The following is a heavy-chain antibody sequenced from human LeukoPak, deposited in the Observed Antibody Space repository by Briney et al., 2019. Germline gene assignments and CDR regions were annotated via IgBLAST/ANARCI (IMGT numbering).Heavy chain of an antibody. V-gene: IGHV3-64*04. CDR1: GFTFSSYA. J-gene: IGHJ4*02. Sequence: GGSLRLSCSASGFTFSSYAMHWVRQAPGKGLEYVSAISSDGGSTYYADSVKGRFTISRDNSKNTLYPQMNSLRAEDTAVYYCARTSHSYDYVWGSYPLFDYWGQGTLVTVSS. CDR3: ARTSHSYDYVWGSYPLFDY. D-gene: IGHD3-16*02. CDR2: ISSDGGST.